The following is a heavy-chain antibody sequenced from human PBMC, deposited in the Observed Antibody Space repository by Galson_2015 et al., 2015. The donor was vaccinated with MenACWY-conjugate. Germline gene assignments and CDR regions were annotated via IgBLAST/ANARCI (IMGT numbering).Heavy chain of an antibody. D-gene: IGHD1-14*01. CDR2: ISGSGDTT. J-gene: IGHJ4*01. CDR3: ARNLYDPWYYFDH. V-gene: IGHV3-23*01. CDR1: GFTFSDYA. Sequence: SLRLSYAASGFTFSDYAMTWVRQAPGRGLEWVSGISGSGDTTYYADPVKGRFAISRDNSKNTLSLQMNGLRAEDTGVYFCARNLYDPWYYFDHWGHGVRVTVSS.